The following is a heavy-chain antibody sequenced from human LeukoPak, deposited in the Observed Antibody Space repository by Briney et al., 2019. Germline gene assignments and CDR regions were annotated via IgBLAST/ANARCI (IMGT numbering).Heavy chain of an antibody. CDR3: ARELLRDYYGPGSYYKA. D-gene: IGHD3-10*01. CDR2: IIPIFGTA. Sequence: SVKVSCKASGGTFSSYAISWVRQAPGQGLEWMGGIIPIFGTANYAQKFQGRVTITADESTSTAYMELSSLRSEDTAVYYCARELLRDYYGPGSYYKAWGQETLVTVSS. V-gene: IGHV1-69*01. CDR1: GGTFSSYA. J-gene: IGHJ5*02.